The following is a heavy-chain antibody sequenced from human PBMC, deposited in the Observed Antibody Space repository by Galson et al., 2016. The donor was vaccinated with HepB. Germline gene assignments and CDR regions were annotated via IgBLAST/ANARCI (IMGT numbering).Heavy chain of an antibody. D-gene: IGHD1-7*01. J-gene: IGHJ6*02. CDR2: IYSGGST. CDR3: ASGVTGTAYHYYGMDV. CDR1: GFTVSNKY. V-gene: IGHV3-53*01. Sequence: SLRLSCAASGFTVSNKYMSWVRQAPGKGLEWVSVIYSGGSTYYADSVKGRFTISRDNSKNTLNLQMNSLRAEDTAVYYCASGVTGTAYHYYGMDVWGQGTTVTVSS.